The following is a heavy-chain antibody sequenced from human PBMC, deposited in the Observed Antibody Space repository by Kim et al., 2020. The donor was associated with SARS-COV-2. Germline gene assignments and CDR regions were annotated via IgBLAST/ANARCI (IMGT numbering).Heavy chain of an antibody. Sequence: SETLSLTCTVSGGSISSSSYYWGWIRQPPGKGLEWIGSMYYSGSTYYKPSLKSRVTISVDTSKNQFSLKLSSVTAADTAVYYCARHTLPQSSSWFHFDYWGQGTLVTVSS. CDR2: MYYSGST. CDR1: GGSISSSSYY. V-gene: IGHV4-39*01. D-gene: IGHD6-13*01. J-gene: IGHJ4*02. CDR3: ARHTLPQSSSWFHFDY.